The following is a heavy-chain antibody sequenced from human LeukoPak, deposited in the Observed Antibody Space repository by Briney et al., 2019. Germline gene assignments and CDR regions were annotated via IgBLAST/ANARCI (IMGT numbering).Heavy chain of an antibody. CDR2: ISTSGNII. CDR3: ARDSELIPDHDY. D-gene: IGHD2-2*02. J-gene: IGHJ4*02. Sequence: GGSLRLSCAASGFTFSDYQMSWIRQAPGKGLDWVSHISTSGNIIYYADSVKGRFTVSRDNAKNSLYLQMNDLSAEGTAVYYCARDSELIPDHDYWGRGTLVTVSS. V-gene: IGHV3-11*04. CDR1: GFTFSDYQ.